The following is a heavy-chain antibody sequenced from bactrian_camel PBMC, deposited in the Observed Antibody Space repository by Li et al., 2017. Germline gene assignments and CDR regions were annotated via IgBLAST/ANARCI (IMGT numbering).Heavy chain of an antibody. V-gene: IGHV3S40*01. D-gene: IGHD2*01. CDR2: IHSSGSWT. Sequence: LVESGGGLVQPGGSLRLSCVGSGFTFSSYHMSWVRQTPGKGLDWVSAIHSSGSWTYYADSVKGRFTISRDDAKNTVYLQLDALKTEDTAMYYCARDGGLHTFAGSRVPYDYLGQGTQVTVS. J-gene: IGHJ4*01. CDR1: GFTFSSYH.